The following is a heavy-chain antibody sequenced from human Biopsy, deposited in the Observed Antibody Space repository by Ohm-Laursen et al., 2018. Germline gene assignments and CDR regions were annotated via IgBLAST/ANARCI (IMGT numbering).Heavy chain of an antibody. V-gene: IGHV1-69*13. J-gene: IGHJ6*02. CDR2: IITFFRTV. D-gene: IGHD3-9*01. CDR3: APQAPRDPAILAGGYHYDMAV. CDR1: GGSFGNYA. Sequence: GPSVYVSCKLSGGSFGNYAISSVRQAPGGGLGWMGGIITFFRTVNYAQKFQGRLTITADESTTTAYIELSSLRSEDAAVYFCAPQAPRDPAILAGGYHYDMAVWGQGTTVTVSS.